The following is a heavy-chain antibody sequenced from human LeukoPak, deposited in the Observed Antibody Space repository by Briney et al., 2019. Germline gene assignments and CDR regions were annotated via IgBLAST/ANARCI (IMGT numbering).Heavy chain of an antibody. CDR2: INPNSGGT. CDR3: ARDTPNYDFWSGYYTKAFDI. J-gene: IGHJ3*02. D-gene: IGHD3-3*01. V-gene: IGHV1-2*02. Sequence: AAVKVSCKASGYTFTGYYMHWVRQAPGQGLEWMGWINPNSGGTNYAQKFQGRVTMTRDTSISTAYMELSRLRSDDTAVYYCARDTPNYDFWSGYYTKAFDIWGQGTMVTVSS. CDR1: GYTFTGYY.